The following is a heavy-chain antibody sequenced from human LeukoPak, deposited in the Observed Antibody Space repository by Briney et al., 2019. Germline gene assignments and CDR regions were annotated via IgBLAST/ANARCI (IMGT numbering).Heavy chain of an antibody. V-gene: IGHV1-69*01. CDR1: GGIFTNYI. J-gene: IGHJ5*02. CDR2: IIPNIAAA. D-gene: IGHD1-7*01. Sequence: ASVKVSCKASGGIFTNYIFSWVRQAPGQGLEWMGGIIPNIAAAKYAQKFQGRVTITADESTTTVYMELSSLRSEDTAFYYCARDWGLIGSTDWGGHEDWSDPWGQGTLVTVSS. CDR3: ARDWGLIGSTDWGGHEDWSDP.